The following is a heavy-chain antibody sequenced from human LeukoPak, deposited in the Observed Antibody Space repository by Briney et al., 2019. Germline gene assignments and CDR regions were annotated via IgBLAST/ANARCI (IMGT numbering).Heavy chain of an antibody. CDR1: GYTFTGYY. V-gene: IGHV1-2*02. CDR3: ARDYWLQHLVPFDY. CDR2: INPNSGGT. J-gene: IGHJ4*02. D-gene: IGHD6-6*01. Sequence: ASVKVSCKASGYTFTGYYMHWVRQAPGQGLEWMGWINPNSGGTNYAQKFQGRVTMTRDTSISTAYMELSRLRSDDTAVYYCARDYWLQHLVPFDYWGQGTLVTVSS.